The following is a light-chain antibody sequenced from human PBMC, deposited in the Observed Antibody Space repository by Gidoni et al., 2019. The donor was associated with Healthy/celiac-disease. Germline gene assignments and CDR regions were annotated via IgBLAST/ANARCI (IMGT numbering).Light chain of an antibody. CDR1: QSVLYSSNNKND. CDR2: WAS. CDR3: QQYYSTPWT. V-gene: IGKV4-1*01. J-gene: IGKJ1*01. Sequence: DIVMTQSPDSLAVSLGERATINCKSSQSVLYSSNNKNDLAWYQQKPGQPPKLLIYWASTRESGVPERLSCSGSGTDFTLTISSLQAEDVAVYYCQQYYSTPWTFGQGTKVEIK.